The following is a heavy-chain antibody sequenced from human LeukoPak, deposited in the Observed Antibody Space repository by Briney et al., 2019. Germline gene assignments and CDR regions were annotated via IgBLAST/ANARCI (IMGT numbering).Heavy chain of an antibody. V-gene: IGHV1-69*06. CDR3: ARILDTAMVTGDY. D-gene: IGHD5-18*01. CDR1: GGTFSSYA. J-gene: IGHJ4*02. CDR2: IIPIFGTA. Sequence: ASVKVSCKASGGTFSSYAISWVRQAPGQGLEWMGGIIPIFGTANYAQKFQGRVTITADKSTSTAYMELSSLRSEDTAVYYCARILDTAMVTGDYWGQGTLVTVSS.